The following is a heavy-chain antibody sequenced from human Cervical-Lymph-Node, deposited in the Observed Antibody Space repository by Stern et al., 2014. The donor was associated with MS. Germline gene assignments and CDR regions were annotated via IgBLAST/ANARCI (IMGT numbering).Heavy chain of an antibody. Sequence: QLGQSGAEMKKPGASVKVSCKASGYTFINYAIHWVRQAPGQRLEWMGWINADNGNTKYSQKFQGRVTITRDTAASTAYMELSSLTSEDTAVYYCARDQEVIWSNYYDYWGQGTLVTVSS. D-gene: IGHD3-3*01. J-gene: IGHJ4*02. CDR1: GYTFINYA. CDR3: ARDQEVIWSNYYDY. V-gene: IGHV1-3*01. CDR2: INADNGNT.